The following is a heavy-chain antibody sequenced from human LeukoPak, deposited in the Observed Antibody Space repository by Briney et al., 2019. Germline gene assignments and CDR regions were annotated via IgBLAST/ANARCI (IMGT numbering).Heavy chain of an antibody. J-gene: IGHJ4*02. Sequence: GESLKVSCRGSGYNFPTKWIVWVRQLPGKSLDWMGIIFPGDSDTRYSPSFQGQVTISADKSINTAYLQWNSLRASDTAMYYCARRYCSGDSCYLDYWGQGTLVTVSS. CDR1: GYNFPTKW. CDR3: ARRYCSGDSCYLDY. V-gene: IGHV5-51*01. CDR2: IFPGDSDT. D-gene: IGHD2-15*01.